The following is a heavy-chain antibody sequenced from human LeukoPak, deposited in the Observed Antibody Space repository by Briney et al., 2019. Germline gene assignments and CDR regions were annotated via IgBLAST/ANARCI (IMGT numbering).Heavy chain of an antibody. D-gene: IGHD2-21*02. CDR1: GFTFDDYG. J-gene: IGHJ4*02. V-gene: IGHV3-20*04. CDR2: INWNGGST. Sequence: GGSLRLSCAASGFTFDDYGMSWVRQAPGKGLEWVSGINWNGGSTGYADSVKGRFTISRGNAKNSLYLQMNSLRAEDTALYYCARMTVAGSLFDYWGQGTLVTVSS. CDR3: ARMTVAGSLFDY.